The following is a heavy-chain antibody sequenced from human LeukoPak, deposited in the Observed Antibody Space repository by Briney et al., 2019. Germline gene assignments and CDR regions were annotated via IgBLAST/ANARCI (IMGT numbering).Heavy chain of an antibody. CDR1: GFSFSTYG. CDR2: ISYDGSNK. Sequence: GGSLRLSCAASGFSFSTYGLHWVRQAPGKGLEWVAVISYDGSNKYYADSVRGRFTISRDNSKNTLYLQMNSLRAEDTAVYYCAKQAGGVPRYYFDYWGQGTLVTVSS. V-gene: IGHV3-30*18. CDR3: AKQAGGVPRYYFDY. D-gene: IGHD3-16*01. J-gene: IGHJ4*02.